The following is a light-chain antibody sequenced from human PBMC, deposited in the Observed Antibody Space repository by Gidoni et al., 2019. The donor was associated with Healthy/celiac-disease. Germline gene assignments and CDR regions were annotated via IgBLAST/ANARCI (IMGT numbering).Light chain of an antibody. CDR2: GAS. CDR3: QQYNNWGYT. V-gene: IGKV3-15*01. CDR1: QSVSSN. J-gene: IGKJ2*01. Sequence: IVMTQSPATLSVSTGERATLSCRASQSVSSNLAWYQQKPGQAPRLLIYGASTRATGIPARFSGSGSGTEFTLTISSLQSEDFAVYYCQQYNNWGYTFGQGTKLEIK.